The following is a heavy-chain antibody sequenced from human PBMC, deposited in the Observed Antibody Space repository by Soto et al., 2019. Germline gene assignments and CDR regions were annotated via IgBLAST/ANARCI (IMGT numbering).Heavy chain of an antibody. Sequence: SETLSLTCTVSGDSIINSRYFFFCIREPPWNGLELIGIIYYSGTTYYNPSLESRISMSVDTSQNQFSLRLSSVSAADTAVYYCATLAGTGVPFYYGMGVWGQGTTVTVSS. CDR2: IYYSGTT. CDR3: ATLAGTGVPFYYGMGV. J-gene: IGHJ6*02. CDR1: GDSIINSRYF. D-gene: IGHD6-19*01. V-gene: IGHV4-39*01.